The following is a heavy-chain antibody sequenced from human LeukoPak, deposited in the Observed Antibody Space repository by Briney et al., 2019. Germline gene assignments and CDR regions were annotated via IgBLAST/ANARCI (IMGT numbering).Heavy chain of an antibody. CDR1: GGSISSYY. CDR3: ARSHSSGSGTGGYYFDY. Sequence: SETLSLTCTVSGGSISSYYWSWIRQPPGKGLEWIGYIYYSGSTNYNPSLKSRVTISVDTSKNQFSPKLSSVTAADTAVYYCARSHSSGSGTGGYYFDYWGQGTLVTVSS. CDR2: IYYSGST. V-gene: IGHV4-59*01. J-gene: IGHJ4*02. D-gene: IGHD1-26*01.